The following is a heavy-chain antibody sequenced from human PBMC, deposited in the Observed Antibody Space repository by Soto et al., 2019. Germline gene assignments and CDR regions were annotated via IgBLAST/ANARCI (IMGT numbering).Heavy chain of an antibody. J-gene: IGHJ4*02. V-gene: IGHV3-23*01. CDR3: ATPFPEFGRFLNYDILTGYSAFDY. CDR1: GFTFSSYA. D-gene: IGHD3-9*01. CDR2: ISGRGGST. Sequence: EVQLLESGGGLVQPGGSLRLSCAASGFTFSSYAMSWVRQAPGKGLEWVSAISGRGGSTYYADSVKGRFTISRDNSKNTLDLQMNSLIAEDTAVYYCATPFPEFGRFLNYDILTGYSAFDYWGQGTLVTVSS.